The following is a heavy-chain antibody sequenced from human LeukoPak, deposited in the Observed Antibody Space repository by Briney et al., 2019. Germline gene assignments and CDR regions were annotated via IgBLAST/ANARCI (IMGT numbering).Heavy chain of an antibody. CDR3: ARDQEDRLLWFGDLQP. V-gene: IGHV1-18*01. CDR1: GYSFTSYG. Sequence: GASVKVSCKASGYSFTSYGISWVRQAPGQGLEWMGWISGYNGNTKYAQKLQGRVTMTTDTSTGTAYMELRSLRSDDTAVYYCARDQEDRLLWFGDLQPWGQGTLVTVSS. CDR2: ISGYNGNT. J-gene: IGHJ5*02. D-gene: IGHD3-10*01.